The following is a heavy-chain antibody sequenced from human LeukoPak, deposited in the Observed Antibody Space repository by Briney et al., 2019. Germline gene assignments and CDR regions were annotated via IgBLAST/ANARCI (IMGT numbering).Heavy chain of an antibody. CDR1: GYTFIDYT. D-gene: IGHD3-22*01. V-gene: IGHV1-3*01. J-gene: IGHJ4*02. Sequence: GASVKVSCKASGYTFIDYTMHWLRQAPGQRLDWMGWINGGSGNTKYSPVFQGRVTITRDTSASTGYMELSSLRSEDTAVYYCANPRYDSSGYYYVDWGQGTLVTVSS. CDR2: INGGSGNT. CDR3: ANPRYDSSGYYYVD.